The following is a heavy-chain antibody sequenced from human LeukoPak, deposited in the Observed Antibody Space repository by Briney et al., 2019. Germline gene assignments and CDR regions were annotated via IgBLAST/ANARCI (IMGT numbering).Heavy chain of an antibody. D-gene: IGHD1-26*01. CDR1: GFTFSSYG. CDR3: AKDLTGGNYYLDY. J-gene: IGHJ4*02. CDR2: ISSDGGGK. Sequence: PGGSLRLSCTTTGFTFSSYGMHWVRQAPGKGLEWVAVISSDGGGKHSAESVKGRFTISRDNSKNTLYLQMNSLRAEDTAVYYCAKDLTGGNYYLDYWGQGTLVTVSS. V-gene: IGHV3-30*18.